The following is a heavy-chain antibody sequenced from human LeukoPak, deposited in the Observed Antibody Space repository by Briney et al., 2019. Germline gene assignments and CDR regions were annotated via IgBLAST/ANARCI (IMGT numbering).Heavy chain of an antibody. CDR3: AKDRGLGYYDSSGSKGGY. Sequence: GGSLRLSCAASGFTFSSYAMRWVRQAPGKGLGWVSSISGSGGSTYYADSVKGRFTISRDNYKNTRDLQINSMRAEDTAVYYCAKDRGLGYYDSSGSKGGYWGQGTLVTVSS. CDR1: GFTFSSYA. V-gene: IGHV3-23*01. D-gene: IGHD3-22*01. J-gene: IGHJ4*02. CDR2: ISGSGGST.